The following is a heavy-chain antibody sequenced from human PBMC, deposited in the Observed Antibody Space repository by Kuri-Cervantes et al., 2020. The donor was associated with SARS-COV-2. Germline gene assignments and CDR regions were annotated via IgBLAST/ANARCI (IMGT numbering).Heavy chain of an antibody. CDR1: GFTFSSYW. CDR2: IKQDGSEK. CDR3: ANLEGRVVVVPAAFDAFDI. V-gene: IGHV3-7*01. D-gene: IGHD2-2*01. J-gene: IGHJ3*02. Sequence: GESLKISCAASGFTFSSYWMSWVRQAPGKGLEWVANIKQDGSEKYYVDSVKGRFTISRDNAKNSLYLQMNSLRAEDTAVYYCANLEGRVVVVPAAFDAFDIWGQGTMVTVSS.